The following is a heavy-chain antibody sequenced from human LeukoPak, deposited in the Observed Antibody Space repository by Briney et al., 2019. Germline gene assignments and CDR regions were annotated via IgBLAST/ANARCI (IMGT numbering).Heavy chain of an antibody. V-gene: IGHV4-39*07. Sequence: SETLSLTCTVSGGSISSSSYYWGWIRQPPGKGLEWIGSIYYSGSTYYNPSLKSRVTISVDTSKNQFSLKLSSVTAADTAVYFCARWGPYFDHWGQGKLVTVSS. CDR2: IYYSGST. CDR1: GGSISSSSYY. J-gene: IGHJ4*01. D-gene: IGHD7-27*01. CDR3: ARWGPYFDH.